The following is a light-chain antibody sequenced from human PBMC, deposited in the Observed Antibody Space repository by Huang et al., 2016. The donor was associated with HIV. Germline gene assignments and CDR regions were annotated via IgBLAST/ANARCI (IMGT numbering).Light chain of an antibody. J-gene: IGKJ1*01. CDR2: IAS. V-gene: IGKV1-NL1*01. Sequence: DIQMTQSPSSLSAYVGDRVTITCRASQGISNSLAWYQQKPGKAPKLLVYIASRLESGGPSRFSGSGSETDYTLTISRLQPEDVATYYCQQYFSPLRTFGQGTKVEIK. CDR1: QGISNS. CDR3: QQYFSPLRT.